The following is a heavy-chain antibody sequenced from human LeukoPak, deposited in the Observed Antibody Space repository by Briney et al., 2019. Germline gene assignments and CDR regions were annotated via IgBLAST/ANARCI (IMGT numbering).Heavy chain of an antibody. CDR2: ISGSGGST. V-gene: IGHV3-23*01. CDR1: GFTFSSYA. D-gene: IGHD5-24*01. Sequence: PGGSLRLSCAASGFTFSSYAMSWVRQAPGKGLEWVSAISGSGGSTYYADSVKGRFTISRDNSKNTLYLQMNSLRAEDTAVYYCAEVEMATPGGWFDPWGQGTLVTVSS. CDR3: AEVEMATPGGWFDP. J-gene: IGHJ5*02.